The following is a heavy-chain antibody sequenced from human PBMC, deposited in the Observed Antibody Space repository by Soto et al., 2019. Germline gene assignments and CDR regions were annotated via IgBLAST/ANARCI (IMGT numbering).Heavy chain of an antibody. CDR1: GYTFTSYG. J-gene: IGHJ4*02. V-gene: IGHV1-18*04. CDR2: ISAYNGNT. Sequence: ASVKVSCKASGYTFTSYGISWVRQAPGQGLEWMGWISAYNGNTNYAQKLQGRVTMTTDTSTSTAYMELRSLRSDDTAVYYCARDIFRTHSSSWPSFAYWGQGTRVTVSS. CDR3: ARDIFRTHSSSWPSFAY. D-gene: IGHD6-13*01.